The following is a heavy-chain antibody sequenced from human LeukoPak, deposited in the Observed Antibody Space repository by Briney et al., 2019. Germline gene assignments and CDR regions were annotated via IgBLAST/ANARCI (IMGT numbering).Heavy chain of an antibody. CDR1: GFTFRDYT. D-gene: IGHD2-15*01. CDR2: IYGSGGGQT. V-gene: IGHV3-23*01. Sequence: GGSLRLSCAASGFTFRDYTKNWVRQAPGKGLVWVSGIYGSGGGQTFYADSVRGRIIISRDDSRNLVFLHMDRLRVEDTGLYSCEKDVKSDGVWDIGHWGQGTVVTVSS. CDR3: EKDVKSDGVWDIGH. J-gene: IGHJ4*02.